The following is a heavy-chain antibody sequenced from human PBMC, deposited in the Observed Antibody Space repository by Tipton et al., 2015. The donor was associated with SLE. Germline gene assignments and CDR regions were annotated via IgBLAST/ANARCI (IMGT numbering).Heavy chain of an antibody. CDR3: TRVEMNYSGSGGAFDI. Sequence: SLRLSCAASGFTFSSYWMHWVRQAPGKGPVWVSRVSSDGSSANYADSVQGRFTIPRDNAKNTVYLQMNSLRAEDTAVYYCTRVEMNYSGSGGAFDIWGQGTMVTVSS. J-gene: IGHJ3*02. CDR1: GFTFSSYW. D-gene: IGHD3-10*01. V-gene: IGHV3-74*01. CDR2: VSSDGSSA.